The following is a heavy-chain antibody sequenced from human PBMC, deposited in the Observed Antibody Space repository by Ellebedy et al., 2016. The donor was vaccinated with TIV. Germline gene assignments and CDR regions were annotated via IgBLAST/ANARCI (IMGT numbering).Heavy chain of an antibody. Sequence: GGSLRLXXAASGFTLTNYGMSWVRQAPGKGPEWVSAIGDSGTTYYADSVKGRFTISRDTSKNTLYLQMNSLRGEDTAVYYCAKARGSSSFFDYWGQGTLVTVSS. CDR2: IGDSGTT. CDR3: AKARGSSSFFDY. V-gene: IGHV3-23*01. D-gene: IGHD6-6*01. J-gene: IGHJ4*02. CDR1: GFTLTNYG.